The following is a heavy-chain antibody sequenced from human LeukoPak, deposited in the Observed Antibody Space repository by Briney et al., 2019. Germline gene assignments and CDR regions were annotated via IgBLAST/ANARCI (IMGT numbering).Heavy chain of an antibody. CDR2: ISGSGGST. D-gene: IGHD4-17*01. J-gene: IGHJ4*02. CDR3: AKDSIRSPVYFDY. V-gene: IGHV3-23*01. CDR1: GFTFSSYS. Sequence: GGSLRLSCAASGFTFSSYSMNWVRQAPGKGLEWVSAISGSGGSTYYADSVKGRFTISRDNSKNTLYLQMNSLRAEDTAVYYCAKDSIRSPVYFDYWGQGTLVTVSS.